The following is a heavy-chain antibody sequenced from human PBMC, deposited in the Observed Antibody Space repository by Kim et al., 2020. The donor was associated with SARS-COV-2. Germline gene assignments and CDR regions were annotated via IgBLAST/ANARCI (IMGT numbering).Heavy chain of an antibody. V-gene: IGHV7-4-1*02. D-gene: IGHD6-13*01. CDR1: GYTFTSYS. CDR2: INTKTGRP. CDR3: AREHSTAAGDHDY. J-gene: IGHJ4*02. Sequence: ASVKVSCKASGYTFTSYSMNWVRQAPGKGLEYMGWINTKTGRPTYAQGFTGRFVFSLDTSVRTAYLQISSLKAADTAVYYCAREHSTAAGDHDYWGQGTLVTVSS.